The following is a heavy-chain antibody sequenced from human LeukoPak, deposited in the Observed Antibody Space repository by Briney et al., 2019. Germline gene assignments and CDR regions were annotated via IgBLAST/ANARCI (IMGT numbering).Heavy chain of an antibody. CDR3: PKDDAWGRYQH. CDR1: GFTFSNHG. J-gene: IGHJ1*01. CDR2: ISPGGDIT. D-gene: IGHD3-16*01. Sequence: QAGGSLRLSCAASGFTFSNHGMNWVRQAPGKGLEWVSGISPGGDITYYADSVQGWFTISRDNSKNTVYLQMNSLRAEDTAVYFCPKDDAWGRYQHWGQGTLVTVSS. V-gene: IGHV3-23*01.